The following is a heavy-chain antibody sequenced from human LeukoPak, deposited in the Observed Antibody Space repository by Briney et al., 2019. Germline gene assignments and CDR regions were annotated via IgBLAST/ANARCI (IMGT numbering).Heavy chain of an antibody. CDR3: VRLGELSDRGQYYFDY. Sequence: PGGSLRLSCAASGFTFSSYWMSWVRQAPGKGLEWVANIKQDGSEKYYVDSVKGRFTISRDNAKNSLHLQMNSLRAEDTAVYYCVRLGELSDRGQYYFDYWGQGTLVTVSS. J-gene: IGHJ4*02. V-gene: IGHV3-7*01. CDR1: GFTFSSYW. D-gene: IGHD3-16*02. CDR2: IKQDGSEK.